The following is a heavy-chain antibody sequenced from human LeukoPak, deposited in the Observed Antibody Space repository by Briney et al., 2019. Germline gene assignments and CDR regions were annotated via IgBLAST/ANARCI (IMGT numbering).Heavy chain of an antibody. CDR3: TKGGTYRTNWFDP. J-gene: IGHJ5*02. Sequence: GGSLRLSCAASGFTFSSYGMHWVRQAPGKGLEGVAFISYDGSQTYYAESVKGRFTISRDNSKNTLYLQMNSLRAEDTAVYYCTKGGTYRTNWFDPWGQGTLVTVSS. V-gene: IGHV3-30*18. CDR1: GFTFSSYG. CDR2: ISYDGSQT. D-gene: IGHD1-26*01.